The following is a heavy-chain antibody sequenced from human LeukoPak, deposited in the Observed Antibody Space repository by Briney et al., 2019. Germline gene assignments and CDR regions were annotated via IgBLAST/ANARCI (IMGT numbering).Heavy chain of an antibody. V-gene: IGHV3-74*01. J-gene: IGHJ4*02. CDR2: INSDGSTT. Sequence: PGGSLRLSCAASGFTFSSYWMHWVRQAPGKGLVWLSRINSDGSTTNYADSVKGRFTISRDNARNTLYLQMNSLRVEDTAMYFCARVYDYFWGGYRYPFDYWGQGTLVTVSS. D-gene: IGHD3-16*02. CDR1: GFTFSSYW. CDR3: ARVYDYFWGGYRYPFDY.